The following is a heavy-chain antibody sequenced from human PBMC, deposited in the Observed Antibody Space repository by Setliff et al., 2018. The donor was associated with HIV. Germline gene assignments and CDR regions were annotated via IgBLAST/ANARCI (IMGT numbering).Heavy chain of an antibody. V-gene: IGHV3-21*01. D-gene: IGHD3-9*01. J-gene: IGHJ5*02. CDR1: GFTFSRYT. Sequence: PGGSLRLSCAASGFTFSRYTMNWVRQAPGKGLEWVSSITSSSSNIYYADSVKGRFTISRDNAKNLLYLLLNTLRADDTAVYYCARAGHFDWLLPFDPWGQGTLVTVSS. CDR3: ARAGHFDWLLPFDP. CDR2: ITSSSSNI.